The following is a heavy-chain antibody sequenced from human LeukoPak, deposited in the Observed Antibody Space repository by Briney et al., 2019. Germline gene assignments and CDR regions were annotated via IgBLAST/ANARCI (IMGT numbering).Heavy chain of an antibody. CDR2: IYHSGTT. J-gene: IGHJ4*02. Sequence: SETLSLTCAVSGDSITSHSWWSWVRQSPGKGLEWIGEIYHSGTTNYSPSLKSRVTISVDKSKNQLSLRLTSVTAADTAAYFCASCLFDYYYFDQWGQGTLVTVSS. CDR3: ASCLFDYYYFDQ. D-gene: IGHD3-10*01. CDR1: GDSITSHSW. V-gene: IGHV4-4*02.